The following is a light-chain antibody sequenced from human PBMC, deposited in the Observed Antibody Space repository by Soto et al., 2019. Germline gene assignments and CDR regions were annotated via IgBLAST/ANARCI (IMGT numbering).Light chain of an antibody. Sequence: DIHMTHSPYTLSASVGDRVTISCRASQSLSSRLAWYQQKPGKAPKLLIYDAYSLESGVPSRFSGSGSGTEFTLTISSLQPDEFATYYCQQYNNYPYTFGQGTRLEI. CDR2: DAY. CDR3: QQYNNYPYT. CDR1: QSLSSR. V-gene: IGKV1-5*01. J-gene: IGKJ5*01.